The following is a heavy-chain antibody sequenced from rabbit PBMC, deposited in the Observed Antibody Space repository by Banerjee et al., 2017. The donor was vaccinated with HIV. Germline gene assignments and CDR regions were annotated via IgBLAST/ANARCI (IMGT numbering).Heavy chain of an antibody. Sequence: QEQLVESGGGLVKPEGSLTLTCTASGFSFSNKYVMCWVRQAPGKGLEWIACINTNSGNAVYASWAKGRFTISKSSSTTVTLQMTSLTAADTATYFCARTHYSGASYFWLWGPGTLVTVS. CDR1: GFSFSNKYV. V-gene: IGHV1S45*01. D-gene: IGHD8-1*01. CDR2: INTNSGNA. CDR3: ARTHYSGASYFWL. J-gene: IGHJ4*01.